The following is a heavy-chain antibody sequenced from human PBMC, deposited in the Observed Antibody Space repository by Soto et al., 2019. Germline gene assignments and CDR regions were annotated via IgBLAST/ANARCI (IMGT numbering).Heavy chain of an antibody. CDR2: LSATGGTT. D-gene: IGHD3-16*01. CDR3: AKGPAIAFLNWFDP. Sequence: PGGSLRLSCEASGFTFSTYAMSWVRQVPGKGLAWVSSLSATGGTTYYGDSVKGRFTISRDNSKDTLYLQMNSLRIEDTAIYYCAKGPAIAFLNWFDPWGQGTLVTVSS. CDR1: GFTFSTYA. V-gene: IGHV3-23*01. J-gene: IGHJ5*02.